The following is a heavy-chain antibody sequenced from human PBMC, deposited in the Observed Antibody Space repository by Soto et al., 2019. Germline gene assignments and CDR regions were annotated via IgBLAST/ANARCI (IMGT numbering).Heavy chain of an antibody. CDR2: ISGSGGST. CDR1: GFTVSSYA. V-gene: IGHV3-23*01. CDR3: AKVADCSGGSCQRAYYYYGMDV. Sequence: WGSLRLSCAASGFTVSSYAMSWVRQAPGKGLEWVSAISGSGGSTYYADSVKGRFTISRDNSKNTLYLQMNSLRAEDTAVYYCAKVADCSGGSCQRAYYYYGMDVWGQGTTVTVSS. J-gene: IGHJ6*02. D-gene: IGHD2-15*01.